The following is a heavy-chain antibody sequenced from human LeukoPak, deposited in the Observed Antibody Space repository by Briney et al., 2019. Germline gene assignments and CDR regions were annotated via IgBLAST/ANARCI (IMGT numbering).Heavy chain of an antibody. J-gene: IGHJ2*01. CDR1: GFTFDDYA. CDR3: AKDSSSGWYLNWYFDL. D-gene: IGHD6-19*01. Sequence: GGSLRLSCAASGFTFDDYAMHWVRQAPGKGLEWVSGISWNSGSIGYADSVKGRFTISSDNAKSSLYLQMNSLRAEDMALYYCAKDSSSGWYLNWYFDLWGRGTLVTVSS. CDR2: ISWNSGSI. V-gene: IGHV3-9*03.